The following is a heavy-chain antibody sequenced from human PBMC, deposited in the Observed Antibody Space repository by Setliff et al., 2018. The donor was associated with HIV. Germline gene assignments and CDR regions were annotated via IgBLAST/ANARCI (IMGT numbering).Heavy chain of an antibody. V-gene: IGHV4-39*01. CDR1: GGSISSTTYW. Sequence: SETLSLTCTVSGGSISSTTYWWGWIRQPPGKGLVWIGTVYYNGNTFYDPSLKSRVTISIDMSKNQFSLKLTSVAAADTAVYYCAKRPGYGYPFHIWGQGTMVTVS. CDR3: AKRPGYGYPFHI. D-gene: IGHD5-18*01. CDR2: VYYNGNT. J-gene: IGHJ3*02.